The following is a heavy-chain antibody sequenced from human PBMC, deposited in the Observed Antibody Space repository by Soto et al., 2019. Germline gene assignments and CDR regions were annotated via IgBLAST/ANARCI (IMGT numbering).Heavy chain of an antibody. CDR2: IYYSGST. V-gene: IGHV4-31*03. Sequence: QVQLQESGPGLVKPSQTLSLTCTVSGGSISSGGYYWSWIRQHPGKGLEWIGYIYYSGSTYYNPSLKSXXTXSXXTSKNQFSLKLSSVTAADTAVYYCARTTVTRYFDYWGQGTLVTVSS. CDR1: GGSISSGGYY. D-gene: IGHD4-17*01. J-gene: IGHJ4*02. CDR3: ARTTVTRYFDY.